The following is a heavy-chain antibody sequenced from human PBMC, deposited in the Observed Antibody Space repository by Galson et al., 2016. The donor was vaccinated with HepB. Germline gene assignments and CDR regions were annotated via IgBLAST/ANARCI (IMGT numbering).Heavy chain of an antibody. Sequence: WVSAISSSGGSTYYADSVKGRFTISRDNSKNTLYLQMNSLRAEDTAVYYCAKVWGDLLWFGEGYSDNWGQGTLVTVSS. J-gene: IGHJ4*02. D-gene: IGHD3-10*01. CDR2: ISSSGGST. CDR3: AKVWGDLLWFGEGYSDN. V-gene: IGHV3-23*01.